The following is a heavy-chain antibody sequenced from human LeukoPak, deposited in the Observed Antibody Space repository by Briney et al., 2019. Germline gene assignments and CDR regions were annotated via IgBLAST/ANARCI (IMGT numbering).Heavy chain of an antibody. D-gene: IGHD7-27*01. V-gene: IGHV4-31*03. Sequence: SETLSLTCTVSGGSISSGGYYWSWIRQHPGKGLEWIGYIYYSGSTYYNPSLKSRVTISVDTSKNQFSLKLSSVTAADTAVYYCARDIAGDLPDYWYFDLWGRGTLVTVSS. CDR2: IYYSGST. CDR1: GGSISSGGYY. J-gene: IGHJ2*01. CDR3: ARDIAGDLPDYWYFDL.